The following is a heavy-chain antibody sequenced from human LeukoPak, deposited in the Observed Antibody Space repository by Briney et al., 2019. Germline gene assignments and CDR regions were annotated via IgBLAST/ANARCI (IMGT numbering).Heavy chain of an antibody. CDR2: IYYSGST. Sequence: SETLSLTCTVSGGSISSGDYYWSWIRQPPGKGLEWIGYIYYSGSTYYNPSLKSRVTISVDTSKNQFSLKLSSVTVADTAVYYCARVPLLVPAYYFDYWGQGTLVTVSS. CDR1: GGSISSGDYY. CDR3: ARVPLLVPAYYFDY. V-gene: IGHV4-30-4*01. D-gene: IGHD2-2*01. J-gene: IGHJ4*02.